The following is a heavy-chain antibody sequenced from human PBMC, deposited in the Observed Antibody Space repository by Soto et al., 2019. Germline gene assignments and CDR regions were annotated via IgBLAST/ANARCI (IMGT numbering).Heavy chain of an antibody. J-gene: IGHJ6*02. CDR1: GYSFTSYW. V-gene: IGHV5-51*01. D-gene: IGHD2-15*01. CDR3: ARHSGGSGYYYYYYGMDV. CDR2: IYPGDSDT. Sequence: PGESLKISCKGSGYSFTSYWIGWVRQMPGKGLEWMGIIYPGDSDTRYSPSFQGQVTISADKSISTAYLQWSSLKASDTAMYYCARHSGGSGYYYYYYGMDVWGQGTTVTVSS.